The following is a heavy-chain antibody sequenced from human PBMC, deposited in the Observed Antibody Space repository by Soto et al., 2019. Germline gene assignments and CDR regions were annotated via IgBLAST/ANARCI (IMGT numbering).Heavy chain of an antibody. D-gene: IGHD2-8*02. V-gene: IGHV4-39*01. CDR1: GGSISSSSYY. CDR3: ARHDGGVVATNVGPYYYGMDV. Sequence: QLQLQESGPGLVKPSETLSLTCTVSGGSISSSSYYWGWIRQPPGKGLEWIGSIYYSGSTNYNPSLKSRVTISVETSKNQFSLKLSSVTAADTAVYYGARHDGGVVATNVGPYYYGMDVWGQGTTVTVSS. J-gene: IGHJ6*02. CDR2: IYYSGST.